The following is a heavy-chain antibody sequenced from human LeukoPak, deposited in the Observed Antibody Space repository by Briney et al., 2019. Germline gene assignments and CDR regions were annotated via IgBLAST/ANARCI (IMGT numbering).Heavy chain of an antibody. J-gene: IGHJ2*01. V-gene: IGHV1-69*04. Sequence: SVKVSCKASGGTFSSYAISWVRQAPGQGLEWMGRIIPILGIANYAQKFQGRVTITADKSTSTAYMELSSLRSEDTAVYYCARDRESGYFDLWGRGTLVTVSS. CDR3: ARDRESGYFDL. CDR1: GGTFSSYA. CDR2: IIPILGIA. D-gene: IGHD3-10*01.